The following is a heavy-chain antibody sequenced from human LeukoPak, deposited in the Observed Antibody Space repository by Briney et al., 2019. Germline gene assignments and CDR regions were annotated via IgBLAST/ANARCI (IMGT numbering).Heavy chain of an antibody. V-gene: IGHV4-39*01. CDR2: IYYSGST. J-gene: IGHJ4*02. CDR1: GGSISSSSYY. Sequence: SETLSLTCTVSGGSISSSSYYWGWIRQPPGKGLERIGSIYYSGSTYYNPSLKSRVTISVDTSKNQFSLKLSSVTAADTAVYYCARLPGGIFGVVIYYFDYWGQGTLVTVSS. CDR3: ARLPGGIFGVVIYYFDY. D-gene: IGHD3-3*01.